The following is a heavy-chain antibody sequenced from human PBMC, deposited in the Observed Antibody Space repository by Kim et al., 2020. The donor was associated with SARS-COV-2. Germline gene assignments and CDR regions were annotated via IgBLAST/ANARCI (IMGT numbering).Heavy chain of an antibody. V-gene: IGHV4-39*01. D-gene: IGHD3-16*01. J-gene: IGHJ4*02. CDR2: VYFRGSS. Sequence: SETLSLTCTVSGDSISNNAYYWGWIRQSPGKGLDWIGNVYFRGSSYSNPSLKSRVAMSADTSANQFSLNLISVTAADTGVYYCARLTRSRIIEFWGQGILVTVSS. CDR1: GDSISNNAYY. CDR3: ARLTRSRIIEF.